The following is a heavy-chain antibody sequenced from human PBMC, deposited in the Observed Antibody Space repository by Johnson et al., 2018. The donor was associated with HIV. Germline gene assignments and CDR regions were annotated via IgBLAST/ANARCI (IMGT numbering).Heavy chain of an antibody. CDR1: GFTVRSNH. Sequence: EVQLLESGGGLIQPGGSLRLSCAASGFTVRSNHMNWVRQAPEKGLEWVSVIYSDGNTYYAESVKGRFTISRDTFKNTMSLQMNSRRADDTAVYYWATGGGCSSTSCPGGAFDIWGQGTMVTVSS. D-gene: IGHD2-2*01. CDR2: IYSDGNT. CDR3: ATGGGCSSTSCPGGAFDI. J-gene: IGHJ3*02. V-gene: IGHV3-66*03.